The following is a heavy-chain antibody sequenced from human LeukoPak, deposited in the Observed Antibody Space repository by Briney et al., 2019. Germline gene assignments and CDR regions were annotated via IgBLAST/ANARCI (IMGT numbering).Heavy chain of an antibody. CDR2: ITSGVGIT. CDR1: GFTFSTYS. Sequence: GGSLRLSCAASGFTFSTYSMNWVRQAPGKGLEWVSIITSGVGITYYADSVKGRFTISRDNSRNTLYLQMNSLTAEDTAVYYCAKGDYYDLDYWGQGTLVTVSS. D-gene: IGHD3-22*01. J-gene: IGHJ4*02. V-gene: IGHV3-23*01. CDR3: AKGDYYDLDY.